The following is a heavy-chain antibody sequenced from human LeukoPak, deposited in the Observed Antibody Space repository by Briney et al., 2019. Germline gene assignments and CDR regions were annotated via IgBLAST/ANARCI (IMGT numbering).Heavy chain of an antibody. Sequence: GGSLRLSCAASGFTVSSNYMSWVRQAPGKGLEWVSGIYSGGYTDYADSVKGRFTISRDDSKNTLYLQMDSLRAEDTAVYYCARDEYSYGYGFFDYWGQGTLVTVSS. CDR1: GFTVSSNY. CDR3: ARDEYSYGYGFFDY. J-gene: IGHJ4*02. V-gene: IGHV3-66*01. D-gene: IGHD5-18*01. CDR2: IYSGGYT.